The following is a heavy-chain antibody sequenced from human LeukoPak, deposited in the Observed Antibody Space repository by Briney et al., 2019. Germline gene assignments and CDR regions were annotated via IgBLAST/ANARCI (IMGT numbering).Heavy chain of an antibody. V-gene: IGHV1-2*02. Sequence: ASVKVSCKASGYSFVGYGITWVRQAPGQGLEWMGWINPNSGGTNYAQKFQGRVTMTRDTSTSTAYVELRSLRSDDTAVYYCARDIDPYDFWSGYYKNAFDIWGQGTMVTVSS. CDR2: INPNSGGT. D-gene: IGHD3-3*01. CDR3: ARDIDPYDFWSGYYKNAFDI. CDR1: GYSFVGYG. J-gene: IGHJ3*02.